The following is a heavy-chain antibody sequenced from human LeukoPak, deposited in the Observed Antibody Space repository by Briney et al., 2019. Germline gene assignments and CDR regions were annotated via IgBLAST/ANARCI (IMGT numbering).Heavy chain of an antibody. CDR3: ARRIQYSSGWYMFDY. Sequence: GESLKISCKGSGYSFTSDWIDWVRQMPGKGLEWIGIIYPGDSDTRYSPSFQGQVTISADKSISTAYLQWSSLKASDTAMYYCARRIQYSSGWYMFDYWGQGTLVTVSS. V-gene: IGHV5-51*01. CDR2: IYPGDSDT. D-gene: IGHD6-19*01. J-gene: IGHJ4*02. CDR1: GYSFTSDW.